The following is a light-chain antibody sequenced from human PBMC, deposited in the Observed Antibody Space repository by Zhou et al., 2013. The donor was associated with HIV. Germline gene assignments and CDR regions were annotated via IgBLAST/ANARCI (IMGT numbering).Light chain of an antibody. V-gene: IGKV3-20*01. J-gene: IGKJ4*01. CDR1: QYLGSNS. CDR3: QQYGSSLVT. Sequence: IALTQSPGTLSLSPGERATLSCRATQYLGSNSLAWYQQKPGQTPRLLIYGASNRAPGIPDRFSGSGSGTDFTLSISRLEPEDFALYFCQQYGSSLVTFGGGTKVEIK. CDR2: GAS.